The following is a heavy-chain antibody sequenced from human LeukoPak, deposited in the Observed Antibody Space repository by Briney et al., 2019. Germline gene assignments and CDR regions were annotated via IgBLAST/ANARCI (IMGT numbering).Heavy chain of an antibody. CDR3: ARQDGFALYYFDS. CDR1: GYTFTGYR. D-gene: IGHD6-25*01. V-gene: IGHV5-51*01. Sequence: GESLKISCKASGYTFTGYRIAWVRQMPGKGLEWMGVIYPGDSDTRYSPSFQGQVTISADKSISIVYLQLNSLKASDTAMYYCARQDGFALYYFDSWGQGTLVTVSS. J-gene: IGHJ4*02. CDR2: IYPGDSDT.